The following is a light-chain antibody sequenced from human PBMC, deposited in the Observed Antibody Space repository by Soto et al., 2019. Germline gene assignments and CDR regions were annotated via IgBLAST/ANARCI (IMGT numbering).Light chain of an antibody. CDR1: SSNTGAGYD. CDR3: QSYDSSLSGVV. J-gene: IGLJ2*01. V-gene: IGLV1-40*01. Sequence: QLVLTQPPSVSGAPGQRVTISCTGSSSNTGAGYDVHWYQQLPGTAPKLLIYGNTNRPSGVPDRFSGSKSVTSASLAITGLQAEDEADYYCQSYDSSLSGVVFGGGTKLTVL. CDR2: GNT.